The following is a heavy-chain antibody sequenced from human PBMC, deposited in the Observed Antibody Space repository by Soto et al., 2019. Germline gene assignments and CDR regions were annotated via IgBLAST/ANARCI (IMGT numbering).Heavy chain of an antibody. CDR3: AKARLYYYSGMDV. CDR1: GFSFSSYD. J-gene: IGHJ6*02. CDR2: IGADGDT. Sequence: EVQLVESGGGLVQTGGSLRLSCEASGFSFSSYDMHWVRQAAGKRLEWVAAIGADGDTYYSDSVKGRLTISRENTKNSLYLQMTSLRTGDTGVYHCAKARLYYYSGMDVWGQGTMVTVSS. V-gene: IGHV3-13*01.